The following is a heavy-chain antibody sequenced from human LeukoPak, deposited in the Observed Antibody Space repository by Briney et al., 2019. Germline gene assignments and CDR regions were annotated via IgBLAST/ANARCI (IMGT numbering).Heavy chain of an antibody. CDR1: GGSISSYY. CDR2: IYYNGNT. V-gene: IGHV4-59*12. D-gene: IGHD6-13*01. J-gene: IGHJ3*02. Sequence: SETLSLTCTVSGGSISSYYWSWIRQPPGKGLEWIGYIYYNGNTNYNPSLKSRVTISVDTSKNQFSLKLSSVTAADTAVYYCAREAYSSSWYEYHAFDIWGQGTMVTVSS. CDR3: AREAYSSSWYEYHAFDI.